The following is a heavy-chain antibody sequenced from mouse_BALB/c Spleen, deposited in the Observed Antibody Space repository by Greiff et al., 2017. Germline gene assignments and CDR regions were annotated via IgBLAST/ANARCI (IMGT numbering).Heavy chain of an antibody. V-gene: IGHV3-2*02. D-gene: IGHD1-1*01. CDR1: GYSITSDYA. CDR3: ARDYYGSSYTY. J-gene: IGHJ2*01. CDR2: ISYSGST. Sequence: VQLKESGPGLVKPSQSLSLTCAVTGYSITSDYAWNWIRQFPGNKLEWMGYISYSGSTSYNPSLKSRISITRDTSKNQFFLQLNSVTTEDTATYYCARDYYGSSYTYWGQGTTLTVSS.